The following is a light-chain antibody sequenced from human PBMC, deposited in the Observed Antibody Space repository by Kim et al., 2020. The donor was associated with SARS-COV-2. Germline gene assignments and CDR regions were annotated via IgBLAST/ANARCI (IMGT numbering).Light chain of an antibody. J-gene: IGLJ2*01. V-gene: IGLV3-19*01. CDR3: NSRDSNNNVV. Sequence: VALGQTVRITCQGDSLTKYDVSWYQQKPGQAPVLVISVENNRPSGIPDRFSGSSSGNTASLTITGAQAEDEADYYCNSRDSNNNVVFGGGTQLTVL. CDR1: SLTKYD. CDR2: VEN.